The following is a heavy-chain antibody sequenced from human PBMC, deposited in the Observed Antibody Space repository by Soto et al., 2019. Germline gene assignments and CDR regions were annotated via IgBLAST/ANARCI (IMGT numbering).Heavy chain of an antibody. CDR1: GFTFSSYA. V-gene: IGHV3-23*01. CDR2: ISGSGGST. Sequence: GGSLRLSCAASGFTFSSYAMSWVRQAPGKGLEWVSAISGSGGSTYYADSVKGRFTISRDNSKNTLYLQMNSLRAEDTAVYYCAKLNDILTGYYRVTRYFDYWGQGTLVTVSS. CDR3: AKLNDILTGYYRVTRYFDY. D-gene: IGHD3-9*01. J-gene: IGHJ4*02.